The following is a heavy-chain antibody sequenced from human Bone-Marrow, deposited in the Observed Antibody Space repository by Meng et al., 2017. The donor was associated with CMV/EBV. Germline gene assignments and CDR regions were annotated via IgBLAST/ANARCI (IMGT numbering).Heavy chain of an antibody. CDR2: TYYSGST. D-gene: IGHD6-13*01. CDR3: ARDWGSSWSYGMDV. CDR1: GGSISSYY. V-gene: IGHV4-59*01. Sequence: SETLSLTCTVSGGSISSYYRSWIRQPPGKGLEWIGYTYYSGSTNYNPSFKSRVTIPVDTSKNQFSLKLTSVTAADTAVYHCARDWGSSWSYGMDVWGQGTTVTVAS. J-gene: IGHJ6*02.